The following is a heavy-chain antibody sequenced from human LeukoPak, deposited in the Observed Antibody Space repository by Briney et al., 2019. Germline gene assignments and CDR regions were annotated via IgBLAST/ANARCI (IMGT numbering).Heavy chain of an antibody. CDR1: GFTFSSYG. CDR2: IWYDGSNK. CDR3: ARTSIVRGARDAFDI. D-gene: IGHD3-10*01. J-gene: IGHJ3*02. Sequence: GGSLRLSCAASGFTFSSYGMHWVRQAPGKGLEWVAVIWYDGSNKYYADSVKGRFTISRDNSKNTLYLQMNSLRAEDTAVYYCARTSIVRGARDAFDIWGQGTMVTVSS. V-gene: IGHV3-33*01.